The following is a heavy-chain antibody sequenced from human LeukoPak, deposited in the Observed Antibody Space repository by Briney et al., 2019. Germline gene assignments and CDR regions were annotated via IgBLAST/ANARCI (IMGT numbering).Heavy chain of an antibody. Sequence: SETLSLTCTVSGGSISSHYWYWVRQAPGKGLEWIGYIFDSRTTNYNPSLKSRVTMSVDTSKNQFSLKLSSVTAADTAVYYCARDHRGVNDYYYYMDVWGKGTTVTVSS. J-gene: IGHJ6*03. V-gene: IGHV4-59*11. CDR1: GGSISSHY. D-gene: IGHD3-10*01. CDR2: IFDSRTT. CDR3: ARDHRGVNDYYYYMDV.